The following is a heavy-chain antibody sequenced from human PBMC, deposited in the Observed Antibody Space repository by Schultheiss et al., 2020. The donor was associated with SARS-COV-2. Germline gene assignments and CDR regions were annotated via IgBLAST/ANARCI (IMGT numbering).Heavy chain of an antibody. CDR2: IYSGGST. J-gene: IGHJ4*02. D-gene: IGHD3-22*01. CDR3: ASDTYYYDSSGTLLLADY. V-gene: IGHV3-66*02. Sequence: GGSLRLSCAASGFTFSSYAMSWVRQAPGKGLEWVSVIYSGGSTYYADSLKGRFTISRDNSKNTLYLQMNSLRAEDTAVYYCASDTYYYDSSGTLLLADYWGQGTLVTVSS. CDR1: GFTFSSYA.